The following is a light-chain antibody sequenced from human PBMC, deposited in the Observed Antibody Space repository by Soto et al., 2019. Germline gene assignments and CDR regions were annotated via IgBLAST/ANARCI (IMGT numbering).Light chain of an antibody. CDR3: QQSYHAPIT. CDR2: VAS. V-gene: IGKV1-39*01. CDR1: QHIINY. J-gene: IGKJ5*01. Sequence: DIQMTQSPSSLSASVGDRVTITCRASQHIINYLNWYLQKPGKAPQLLIYVASRLESGVPSRLSGSGSGTDFTLTISSLQPEDFASYYCQQSYHAPITFGQGTRLQIK.